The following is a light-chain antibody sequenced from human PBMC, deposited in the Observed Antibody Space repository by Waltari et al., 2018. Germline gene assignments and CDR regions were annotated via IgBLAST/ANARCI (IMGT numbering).Light chain of an antibody. CDR3: QHYLRLPVT. CDR1: QSVTKA. CDR2: GAS. J-gene: IGKJ1*01. V-gene: IGKV3-20*01. Sequence: EIVLTQSPGTLSLSPGESATLYLRPSQSVTKALAWYQQKPGQAPRLLIYGASNRATGIPDRFSGSGSGTDFSLTISSLEPEDFAVYYCQHYLRLPVTFGQGTKVEVK.